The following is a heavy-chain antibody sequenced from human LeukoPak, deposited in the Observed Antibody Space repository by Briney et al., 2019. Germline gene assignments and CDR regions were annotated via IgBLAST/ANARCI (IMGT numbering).Heavy chain of an antibody. V-gene: IGHV3-53*01. Sequence: GGSLRLSCAASGFTVSSNYMSWVRQAAGKGLEWVSVIYSGGSTYYADSVKGRFTISRDNSKNTLYLQMNSLRAEDTAVYYCATLYSGYDFHGMDVWGQGTTVTVSS. J-gene: IGHJ6*02. CDR3: ATLYSGYDFHGMDV. D-gene: IGHD5-12*01. CDR1: GFTVSSNY. CDR2: IYSGGST.